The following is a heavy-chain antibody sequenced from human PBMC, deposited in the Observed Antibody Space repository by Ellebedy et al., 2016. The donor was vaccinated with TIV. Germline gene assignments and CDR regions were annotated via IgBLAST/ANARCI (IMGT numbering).Heavy chain of an antibody. Sequence: GESLKISCAASGFNFVDYAMTWVRQTPGKGLEWVSTVSGGGESTFYEDSVRGRFTISRDNSQNRLYLQMSSLTAEDTATYYCARNCRANIDSYSGFDYWGQGALVTVSS. J-gene: IGHJ4*02. D-gene: IGHD2/OR15-2a*01. V-gene: IGHV3-23*01. CDR3: ARNCRANIDSYSGFDY. CDR2: VSGGGEST. CDR1: GFNFVDYA.